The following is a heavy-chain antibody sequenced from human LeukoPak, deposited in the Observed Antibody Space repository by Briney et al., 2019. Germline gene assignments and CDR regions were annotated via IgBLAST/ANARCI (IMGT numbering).Heavy chain of an antibody. J-gene: IGHJ3*01. Sequence: ASVKVSCKASGYTFTSYYMHWVRQAPGQGLEWMGIINPSGGSTSYAQKFQGRVTMTRDMSTSTVYMELSSLRVEDTAVYYCARDFSPDGDYVMGAFDVWGQGTKVTVSS. CDR2: INPSGGST. V-gene: IGHV1-46*01. CDR1: GYTFTSYY. D-gene: IGHD4-17*01. CDR3: ARDFSPDGDYVMGAFDV.